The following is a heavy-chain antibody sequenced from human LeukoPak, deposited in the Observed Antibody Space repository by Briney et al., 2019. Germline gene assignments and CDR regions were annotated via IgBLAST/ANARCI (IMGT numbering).Heavy chain of an antibody. CDR3: ARDDYGDNWFDP. CDR1: GGTFSSYA. V-gene: IGHV1-69*05. CDR2: IIPIFGTA. J-gene: IGHJ5*02. Sequence: SVKVSCKASGGTFSSYAISWVRQAPGQGLEWMGGIIPIFGTANYAQKFQGRVTITTDESTSTAYMELSSLRSEDTAVYYCARDDYGDNWFDPWGQGTLVTVSS. D-gene: IGHD4-17*01.